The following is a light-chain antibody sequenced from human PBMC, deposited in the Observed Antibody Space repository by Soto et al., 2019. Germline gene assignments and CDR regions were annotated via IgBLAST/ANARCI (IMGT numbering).Light chain of an antibody. CDR3: QQYNSYSST. Sequence: DIQMTQSPSTLSASVGDRVTITCRASQSISSWLAWYQQKPGKAPKLLIYDASSLESGVPSRFSGSGSGTEFTLTISXXXXXDFATYYCQQYNSYSSTFGQG. V-gene: IGKV1-5*01. CDR2: DAS. J-gene: IGKJ2*01. CDR1: QSISSW.